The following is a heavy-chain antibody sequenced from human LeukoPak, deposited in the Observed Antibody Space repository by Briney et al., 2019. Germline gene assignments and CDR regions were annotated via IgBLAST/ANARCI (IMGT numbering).Heavy chain of an antibody. V-gene: IGHV1-3*01. CDR3: ARGYYDLLTGHVVTYYFDY. J-gene: IGHJ4*02. Sequence: ASVKVSCKASGYTFTNYAVHWGRQAPGRRLEWMGWINAGNGKTNYSQKFQVRVTLTRDTSASTVYMELSSLRSEDTAVYYCARGYYDLLTGHVVTYYFDYWGQGTLVTVSS. D-gene: IGHD3-9*01. CDR1: GYTFTNYA. CDR2: INAGNGKT.